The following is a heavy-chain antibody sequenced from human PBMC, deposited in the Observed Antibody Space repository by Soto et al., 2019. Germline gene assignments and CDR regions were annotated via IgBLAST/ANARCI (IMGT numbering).Heavy chain of an antibody. J-gene: IGHJ6*02. V-gene: IGHV6-1*01. Sequence: SQTLSLTCAISGDSVSSNNAAWNWIRQSPSRGLEWLGRTYYRSKWYNEFAASVKSRITINPDTSKNQFSLQLNSVTPEDTAVYYCTRDAKQQVEGVYCYQYYGMDVWGQGTTVTVSS. CDR3: TRDAKQQVEGVYCYQYYGMDV. CDR2: TYYRSKWYN. CDR1: GDSVSSNNAA. D-gene: IGHD6-13*01.